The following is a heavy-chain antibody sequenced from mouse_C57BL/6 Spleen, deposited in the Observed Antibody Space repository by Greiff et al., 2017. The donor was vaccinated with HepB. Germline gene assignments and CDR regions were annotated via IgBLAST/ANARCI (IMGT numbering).Heavy chain of an antibody. CDR2: IHPNSGST. V-gene: IGHV1-64*01. CDR3: ARKSSGYGAD. D-gene: IGHD3-2*02. J-gene: IGHJ2*01. CDR1: GYTFTSYW. Sequence: QVQLQQPGAELVKPGASVKLSCKASGYTFTSYWMHWVKQRPGQGLAWIGMIHPNSGSTNYNEKFKSKATLTVDKSSSTAYMQLSSLTSEDSAVYYCARKSSGYGADWGQGTTLTVSS.